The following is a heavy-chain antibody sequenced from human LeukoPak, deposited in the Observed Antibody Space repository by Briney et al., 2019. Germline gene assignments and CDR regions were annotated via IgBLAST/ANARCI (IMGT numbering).Heavy chain of an antibody. CDR3: ARDEYYYDSSGYYFVY. Sequence: SETLSLTCTVSGGSISSYYWSWIRQPAGEGLEWIGRIYTSGSTNYNPSLKSRVTMSVDTSKNQFSLKLGSVTAADTAVYYCARDEYYYDSSGYYFVYWGQGTLVTVSS. V-gene: IGHV4-4*07. CDR1: GGSISSYY. J-gene: IGHJ4*02. D-gene: IGHD3-22*01. CDR2: IYTSGST.